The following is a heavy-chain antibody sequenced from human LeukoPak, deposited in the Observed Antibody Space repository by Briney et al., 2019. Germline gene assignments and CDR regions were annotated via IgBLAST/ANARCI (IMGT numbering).Heavy chain of an antibody. D-gene: IGHD3-9*01. CDR2: IKGDGSHT. V-gene: IGHV3-74*01. Sequence: GASLRLSCAASGFTFSNYWMHWVRQAPGKGLVWVSRIKGDGSHTIYADSVKGRFTISRDNAKNTLYLQMKSLRAEDTAVYYCVRDWDHFDFDSWGQGTLVTVSS. J-gene: IGHJ5*01. CDR1: GFTFSNYW. CDR3: VRDWDHFDFDS.